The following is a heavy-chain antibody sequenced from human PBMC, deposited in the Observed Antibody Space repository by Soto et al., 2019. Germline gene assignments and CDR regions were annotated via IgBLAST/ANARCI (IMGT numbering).Heavy chain of an antibody. CDR3: ARQKLWLVDY. V-gene: IGHV4-59*08. CDR1: GGSISSYY. CDR2: IYYSGST. D-gene: IGHD6-19*01. J-gene: IGHJ4*02. Sequence: PSETLSLTCTVSGGSISSYYWSWIRQPPGKGLEWIGYIYYSGSTNYNPSLKSRVTISVDTSKNQFSLKLSSVTAADTAVYYCARQKLWLVDYWGQGTLVTVPQ.